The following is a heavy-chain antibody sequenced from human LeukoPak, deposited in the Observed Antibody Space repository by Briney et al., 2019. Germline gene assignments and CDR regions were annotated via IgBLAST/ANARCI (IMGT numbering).Heavy chain of an antibody. D-gene: IGHD6-13*01. V-gene: IGHV1-46*01. CDR2: INASGGST. CDR3: ARDLDSIWYDY. J-gene: IGHJ4*02. CDR1: GYTFTSYY. Sequence: GASVKVSCKASGYTFTSYYMHWVRQAPGQGLEWMGIINASGGSTGYAQKFQGRVTMTRDTSTSTVYMELSSLRSEDTAVYYCARDLDSIWYDYWGQGTLVTVSS.